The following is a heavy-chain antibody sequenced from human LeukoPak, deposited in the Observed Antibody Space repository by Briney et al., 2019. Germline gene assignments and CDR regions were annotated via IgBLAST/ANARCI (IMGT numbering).Heavy chain of an antibody. J-gene: IGHJ4*02. D-gene: IGHD6-6*01. CDR2: INPNSGDT. V-gene: IGHV1-2*02. Sequence: GASVKVSCKASGHIFTGYYMHRVRQAPGQGLEWMGWINPNSGDTNYAEKFQGRVTMTRDTSISTAYMDLRRLRSDDTAVYYCARDYSSSSGYFDYWGQGTLVTVSS. CDR1: GHIFTGYY. CDR3: ARDYSSSSGYFDY.